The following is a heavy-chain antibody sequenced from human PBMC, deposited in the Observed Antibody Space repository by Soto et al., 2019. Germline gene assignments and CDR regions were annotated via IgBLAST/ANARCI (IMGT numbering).Heavy chain of an antibody. V-gene: IGHV3-11*01. CDR1: GFTFRNYY. CDR2: ISSSGSTI. J-gene: IGHJ4*02. D-gene: IGHD2-15*01. CDR3: ARDSFDCSGGSCYDY. Sequence: PGGSLRLSCAASGFTFRNYYMSWTRKAPGKGLEWFSYISSSGSTIYYADSVKGRFTISRDNAKNSLYLQMNSLRAEDTAVYYCARDSFDCSGGSCYDYWGQGTLVTVSS.